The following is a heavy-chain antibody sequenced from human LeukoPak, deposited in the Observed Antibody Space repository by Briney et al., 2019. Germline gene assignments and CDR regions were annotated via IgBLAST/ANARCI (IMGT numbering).Heavy chain of an antibody. D-gene: IGHD5-12*01. CDR2: IYTSGST. J-gene: IGHJ3*02. V-gene: IGHV4-4*09. CDR3: ARHRGYAWPSDSFDI. Sequence: SETLSLTCTVSGGSISSYYWSWIRQPPGKGLEWIGYIYTSGSTTYNPSLKSRVSRSADTSKNKLYLKLSSVTAADTAVYYCARHRGYAWPSDSFDIWGQGTMVTVSS. CDR1: GGSISSYY.